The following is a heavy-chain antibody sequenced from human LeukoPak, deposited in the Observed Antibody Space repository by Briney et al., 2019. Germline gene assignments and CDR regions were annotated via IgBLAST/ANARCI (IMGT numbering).Heavy chain of an antibody. J-gene: IGHJ4*02. CDR2: INPNSGGT. D-gene: IGHD1-26*01. CDR1: GYTFTGYY. Sequence: ASVKVSCKASGYTFTGYYMHWVRQAPGQGLEWMGWINPNSGGTNYAQKFQGRVTMTRDTSISTAYMELSRLRSDDTAVYYCARGADSGPPAMDYWGQGTLVTVSS. V-gene: IGHV1-2*02. CDR3: ARGADSGPPAMDY.